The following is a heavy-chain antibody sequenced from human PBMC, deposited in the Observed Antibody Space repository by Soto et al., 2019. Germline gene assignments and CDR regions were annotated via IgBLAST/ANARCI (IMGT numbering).Heavy chain of an antibody. CDR3: ARTSGGTYSFDP. D-gene: IGHD3-10*01. Sequence: QVQLQESGPGLVKPSGTLSLTCAVSGDSITNNNWWTWLRQSPGKGLEWIGEMHHGWNPDYNPSLRSRVTISVDKSKNQFSLHLSSVTAADSAVYYCARTSGGTYSFDPWGQGTLVTVSS. CDR1: GDSITNNNW. CDR2: MHHGWNP. V-gene: IGHV4-4*02. J-gene: IGHJ5*02.